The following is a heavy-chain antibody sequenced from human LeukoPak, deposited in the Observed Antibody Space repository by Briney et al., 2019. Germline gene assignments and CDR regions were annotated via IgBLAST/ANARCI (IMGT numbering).Heavy chain of an antibody. CDR2: INPGDSDT. CDR1: GYSFTSYW. D-gene: IGHD4-11*01. Sequence: GESLKISCKGSGYSFTSYWIGWVRQMPGKGLEWMGIINPGDSDTRYSPSFQGQVTISADKSISTAYLQWSSLKASDTAMYYCERQGVSRLQYPSYYYYYMDVWGKGTTVTVSS. V-gene: IGHV5-51*01. J-gene: IGHJ6*03. CDR3: ERQGVSRLQYPSYYYYYMDV.